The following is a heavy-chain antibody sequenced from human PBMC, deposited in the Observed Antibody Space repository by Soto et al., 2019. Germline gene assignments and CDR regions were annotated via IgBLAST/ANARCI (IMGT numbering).Heavy chain of an antibody. CDR2: ISAYNGNT. D-gene: IGHD7-27*01. CDR1: GYTFTNFV. CDR3: ARVGTPIDY. V-gene: IGHV1-18*01. J-gene: IGHJ4*02. Sequence: QVQLVQSGAEVKKPGASVKVSCKASGYTFTNFVISWVRQAPGQGLEWMGWISAYNGNTNYAQNFQGRVTMTTDTSTSTGYIERRSLRSDDTAVYYCARVGTPIDYWGQGTLVTVAS.